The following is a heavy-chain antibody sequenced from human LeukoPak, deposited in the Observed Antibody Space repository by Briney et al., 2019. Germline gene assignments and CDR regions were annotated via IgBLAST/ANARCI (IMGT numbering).Heavy chain of an antibody. V-gene: IGHV1-2*02. CDR3: ARNQAYSSGYYYYYYYMDV. CDR2: INPNSGGT. J-gene: IGHJ6*03. Sequence: ASVKVSCKASGYTFTGYYMHWVRQAPGQGLEWMGWINPNSGGTNYAQKFQGRVTMTRDTSISTAYMELSRLRSDDTAVYYCARNQAYSSGYYYYYYYMDVWGKGTTVTVSS. D-gene: IGHD3-22*01. CDR1: GYTFTGYY.